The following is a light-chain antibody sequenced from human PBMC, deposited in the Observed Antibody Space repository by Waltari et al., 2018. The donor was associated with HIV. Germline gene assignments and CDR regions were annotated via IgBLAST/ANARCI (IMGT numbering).Light chain of an antibody. CDR2: GAN. Sequence: SSELTQDPVVSVALGQTIKITCQGASLRSFFAHWYQVRPGQAPVLVVYGANRRPAGIPDRFSASNSRNTSSLSISDSQAVDEADYYCHSRDSNSDHYVFGGGTRVIV. CDR1: SLRSFF. V-gene: IGLV3-19*01. J-gene: IGLJ1*01. CDR3: HSRDSNSDHYV.